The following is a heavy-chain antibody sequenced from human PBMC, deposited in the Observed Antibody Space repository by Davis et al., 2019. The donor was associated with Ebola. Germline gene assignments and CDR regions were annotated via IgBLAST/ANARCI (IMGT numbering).Heavy chain of an antibody. D-gene: IGHD6-19*01. J-gene: IGHJ5*02. CDR3: ARDREWLVSSGWFDP. Sequence: SETLSLTCAVYGGSFSGYYWSWIRQPPGKGLEWIGEINHSGSTNYNPSLKSRVTISVDKSKNQFSLKLSSVTAADTAVYYCARDREWLVSSGWFDPWGQGTLVTVSS. CDR1: GGSFSGYY. V-gene: IGHV4-34*01. CDR2: INHSGST.